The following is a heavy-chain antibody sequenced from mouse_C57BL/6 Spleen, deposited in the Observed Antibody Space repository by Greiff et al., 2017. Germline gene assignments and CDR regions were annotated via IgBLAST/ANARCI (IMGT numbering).Heavy chain of an antibody. CDR1: GFSLTSYG. Sequence: VQGVESGPGLVAPSQSLSITCTVSGFSLTSYGVDWVRQSPGKGLEWLGVIWGVGSTNYNSALKSRLSISKDNSKSQVFLKMNSLQTDDTAMYYCASLRSWFAYWGQGTLVTVSA. V-gene: IGHV2-6*01. J-gene: IGHJ3*01. CDR2: IWGVGST. D-gene: IGHD1-1*01. CDR3: ASLRSWFAY.